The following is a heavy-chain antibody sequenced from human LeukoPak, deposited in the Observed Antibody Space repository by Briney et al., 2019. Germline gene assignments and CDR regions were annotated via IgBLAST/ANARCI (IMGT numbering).Heavy chain of an antibody. Sequence: GEPWNFSCKGPGYSFTSFWIGWAGQMPGKGLGWMGISYPGDADTRYSPSLQGQVTISADKSISTAYLQWSSLKASDTAMYCCARWAPGSDLMARDWFDPWGQGTLVTVSS. J-gene: IGHJ5*02. D-gene: IGHD5-24*01. V-gene: IGHV5-51*01. CDR1: GYSFTSFW. CDR2: SYPGDADT. CDR3: ARWAPGSDLMARDWFDP.